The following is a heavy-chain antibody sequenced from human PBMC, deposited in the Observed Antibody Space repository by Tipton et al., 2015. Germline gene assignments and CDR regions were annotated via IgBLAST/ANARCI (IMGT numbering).Heavy chain of an antibody. D-gene: IGHD5-24*01. CDR2: INHGGST. CDR3: ARDLEHGMDV. V-gene: IGHV4-34*01. J-gene: IGHJ6*02. CDR1: GGSFSDYY. Sequence: TLSLTCAVYGGSFSDYYWSWIRQSPGKGLEWIGEINHGGSTNYNPSLKSRVTISLDTSKNQFSLTPNSVTAADTAVYYCARDLEHGMDVWGQGTTVTVSS.